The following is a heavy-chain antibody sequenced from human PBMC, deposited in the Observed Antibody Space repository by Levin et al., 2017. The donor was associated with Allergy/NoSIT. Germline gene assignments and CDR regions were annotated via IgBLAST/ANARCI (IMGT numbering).Heavy chain of an antibody. CDR2: ISSSSTTI. CDR1: GFPFRTSS. D-gene: IGHD2/OR15-2a*01. Sequence: LSLPCAASGFPFRTSSMNWVRPAPGKGLEWVSYISSSSTTIYYADSVKGRFTISRDNAKNSLYLQMNSLRDEDTAVYYCARDLTSANDYWGQGTLVTVSS. V-gene: IGHV3-48*02. J-gene: IGHJ4*02. CDR3: ARDLTSANDY.